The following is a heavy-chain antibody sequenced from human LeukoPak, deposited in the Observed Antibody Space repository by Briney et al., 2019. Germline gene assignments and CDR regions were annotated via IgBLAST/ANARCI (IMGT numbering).Heavy chain of an antibody. D-gene: IGHD4-17*01. J-gene: IGHJ4*02. V-gene: IGHV3-7*03. CDR2: IKQDGSEK. Sequence: GGSLRLSCAASGFTFSRYWMNWVRQAPGKGLEWVANIKQDGSEKHYVDSVKGRFTISRDNAKNSLYLQMNSLRAEDTAVYYCARGPRDGDYVDYWGQGTLVTVSS. CDR1: GFTFSRYW. CDR3: ARGPRDGDYVDY.